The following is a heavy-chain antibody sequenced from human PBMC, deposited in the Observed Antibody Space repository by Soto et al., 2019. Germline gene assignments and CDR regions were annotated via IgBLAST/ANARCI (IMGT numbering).Heavy chain of an antibody. CDR2: IYPGDSDT. V-gene: IGHV5-51*01. CDR1: GYSFTYYW. CDR3: ARHRRDGYNRFDY. Sequence: LKISFKASGYSFTYYWIGWVRQMPGKGLEWMGIIYPGDSDTTYSPSFQGQVTISADKSISTAYLHWSSLKASDTAMYYCARHRRDGYNRFDYWGQGTLVTVS. J-gene: IGHJ4*02. D-gene: IGHD5-12*01.